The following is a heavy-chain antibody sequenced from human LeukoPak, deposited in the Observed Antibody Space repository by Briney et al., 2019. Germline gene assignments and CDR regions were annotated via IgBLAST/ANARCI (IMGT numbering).Heavy chain of an antibody. V-gene: IGHV3-7*01. D-gene: IGHD6-19*01. CDR1: GFTFSSYW. J-gene: IGHJ4*02. CDR2: IKQDGSEK. Sequence: GGSLRLSRAASGFTFSSYWMSWVRQAPGKGLEWVANIKQDGSEKYYVDSVKGRFTISRDNAKNSLYLQMNSLRAEDTAVYYCARAFQGRGYSSGWLPSDYWGQGTLVTVFS. CDR3: ARAFQGRGYSSGWLPSDY.